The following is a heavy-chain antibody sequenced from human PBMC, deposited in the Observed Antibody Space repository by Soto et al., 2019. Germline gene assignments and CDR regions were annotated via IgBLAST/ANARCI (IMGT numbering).Heavy chain of an antibody. CDR2: IIPIVGTA. D-gene: IGHD1-7*01. J-gene: IGHJ6*02. CDR1: GGTFSSYA. V-gene: IGHV1-69*01. Sequence: QVQLVQSGAEVKKPGSSVKVSCKASGGTFSSYAISWVRQAPGQGLEWMGGIIPIVGTANYAQQFQGRVTITAADSTSTAYMGLSSLSSEDTAVYYCAREELLTPHYYYGMDVWGQGTTVTVSS. CDR3: AREELLTPHYYYGMDV.